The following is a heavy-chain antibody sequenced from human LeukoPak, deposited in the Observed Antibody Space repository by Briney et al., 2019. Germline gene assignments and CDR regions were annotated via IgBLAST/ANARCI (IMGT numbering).Heavy chain of an antibody. Sequence: ASVKVSCKASGYTFTSYAMHWVRQAPGQRLEWMGWINAGNGNAKYSQKFQGRVTITRDTSASTAYMELSSLRSEDTAVYYCARGLTYYYDSSGHLGAFDIWGQGTMVTVSS. CDR2: INAGNGNA. V-gene: IGHV1-3*01. D-gene: IGHD3-22*01. CDR1: GYTFTSYA. J-gene: IGHJ3*02. CDR3: ARGLTYYYDSSGHLGAFDI.